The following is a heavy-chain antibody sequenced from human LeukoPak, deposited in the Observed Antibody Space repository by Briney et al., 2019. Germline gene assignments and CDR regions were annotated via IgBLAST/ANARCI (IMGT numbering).Heavy chain of an antibody. CDR1: GGSISSYY. V-gene: IGHV4-59*12. D-gene: IGHD2-15*01. CDR2: IYYSGST. CDR3: ARGISGDSFDY. J-gene: IGHJ4*02. Sequence: SETLSLTCTVPGGSISSYYWSWIRQPPGKGLEWIGYIYYSGSTDYNPSLKSRVTISVDTSKNQFSLKLSSVTAADTAVYYCARGISGDSFDYWGQGTLVTVSS.